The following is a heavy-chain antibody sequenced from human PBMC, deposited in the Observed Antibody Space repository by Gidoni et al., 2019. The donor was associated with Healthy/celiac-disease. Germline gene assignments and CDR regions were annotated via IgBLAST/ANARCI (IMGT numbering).Heavy chain of an antibody. CDR3: ARAADIVVVPAGPRGWFDP. Sequence: QVQLQESGPGLVKPSQTLSLTCAVSGGSISSGGYSWSWIRQPPGKGLEWIGYIYYSGSTYYNPSLKSRVTISVDTSKNQFSLKLSSGTAADTAVYYCARAADIVVVPAGPRGWFDPWGQGTLVTVSS. D-gene: IGHD2-2*01. CDR1: GGSISSGGYS. CDR2: IYYSGST. V-gene: IGHV4-30-4*07. J-gene: IGHJ5*02.